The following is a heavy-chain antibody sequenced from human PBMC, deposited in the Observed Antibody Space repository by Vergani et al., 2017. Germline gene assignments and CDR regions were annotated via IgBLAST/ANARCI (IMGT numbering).Heavy chain of an antibody. CDR3: ARDVAPAPYYYGMDV. J-gene: IGHJ6*02. V-gene: IGHV1-69*09. CDR1: GYTFTSYY. D-gene: IGHD2-21*01. CDR2: IIPILGIA. Sequence: QVQLVQSGAEVKKPGASVKVSCKASGYTFTSYYMHWVRQAPGQGLEWMGRIIPILGIANYAQKFQGRVTITADKSTSTAYMELSSLRSEDTAVYYCARDVAPAPYYYGMDVWGQGTTVTVSS.